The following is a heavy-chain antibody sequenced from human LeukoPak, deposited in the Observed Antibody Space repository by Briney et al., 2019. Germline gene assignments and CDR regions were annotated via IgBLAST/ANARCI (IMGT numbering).Heavy chain of an antibody. CDR2: INPNSGGT. Sequence: ASVKPSCKASGYTFTGYYMHWVRQAPGPGLEWMGWINPNSGGTNYAQKFQGRVTMTRDTSISTAYMEVSRLTSDDTAVYYCARDVAGTGDYWGQGKLVTVSS. J-gene: IGHJ4*02. CDR1: GYTFTGYY. CDR3: ARDVAGTGDY. D-gene: IGHD6-19*01. V-gene: IGHV1-2*02.